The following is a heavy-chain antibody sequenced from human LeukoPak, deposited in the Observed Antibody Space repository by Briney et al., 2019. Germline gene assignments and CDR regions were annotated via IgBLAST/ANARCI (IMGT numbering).Heavy chain of an antibody. CDR3: ARVRSGYDYDYYYYMDV. V-gene: IGHV1-2*02. CDR2: INPNSGGT. CDR1: GYTFTDNY. J-gene: IGHJ6*03. D-gene: IGHD5-12*01. Sequence: ASVKVSCKASGYTFTDNYIHWVRQAPGQGLEWMGWINPNSGGTNYAQKFQGRVTMTRDTSISTAYMELSRLRSDDTAVYYCARVRSGYDYDYYYYMDVWGKGTTVTVSS.